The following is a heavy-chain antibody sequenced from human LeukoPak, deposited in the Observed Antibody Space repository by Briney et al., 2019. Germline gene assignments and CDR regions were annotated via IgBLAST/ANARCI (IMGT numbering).Heavy chain of an antibody. CDR2: INHNGSN. Sequence: AETLTLTCAVYGGSFSGYYWRWIRQPPGKGLEWIGEINHNGSNKYNPSLERRVTISVNKSKNQFFLKLSHVHAADNAVYYCWGGRAAAAVDDWFDPWGEGSPVTASS. CDR3: WGGRAAAAVDDWFDP. V-gene: IGHV4-34*01. D-gene: IGHD6-13*01. J-gene: IGHJ5*02. CDR1: GGSFSGYY.